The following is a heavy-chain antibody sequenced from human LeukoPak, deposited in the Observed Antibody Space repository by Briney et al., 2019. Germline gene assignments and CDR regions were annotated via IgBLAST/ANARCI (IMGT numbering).Heavy chain of an antibody. CDR3: ARRGAAGTYYFDY. Sequence: GGSLRLSCAASGFTFSSYVMSWVRQVPGRGLEWVSAISGSGGGTYYADSVKGRFTISRDNSKNTLYLQTTSLRAEDTALYYCARRGAAGTYYFDYWGQGTLVTVSS. V-gene: IGHV3-23*01. CDR2: ISGSGGGT. D-gene: IGHD6-13*01. J-gene: IGHJ4*02. CDR1: GFTFSSYV.